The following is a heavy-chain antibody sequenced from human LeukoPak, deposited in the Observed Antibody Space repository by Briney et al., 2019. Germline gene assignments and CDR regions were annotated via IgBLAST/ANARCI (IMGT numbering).Heavy chain of an antibody. CDR2: IYPGDSNT. D-gene: IGHD5-24*01. Sequence: GEALKISFKGSGYSFTSYWIGWVRPMPGKGLEWRGIIYPGDSNTRYSPSFQGQVTISADKSISTAYLQWSSLKASDTAMYYCARGMATFDYWGQGTLVTVSS. CDR1: GYSFTSYW. CDR3: ARGMATFDY. J-gene: IGHJ4*02. V-gene: IGHV5-51*01.